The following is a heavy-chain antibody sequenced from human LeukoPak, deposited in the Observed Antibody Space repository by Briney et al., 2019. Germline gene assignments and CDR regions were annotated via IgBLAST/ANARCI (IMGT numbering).Heavy chain of an antibody. CDR2: IIPIFGSS. CDR3: ARVTHTELSTWFDP. Sequence: SVTVSCKASGGTFNNYAINWVRQAPGQGLEWMGGIIPIFGSSNYAQKFQGRVTITADESTTTAYMELSSLRSEDTAVYYCARVTHTELSTWFDPWGQGTLVTVSS. J-gene: IGHJ5*02. CDR1: GGTFNNYA. D-gene: IGHD5-18*01. V-gene: IGHV1-69*13.